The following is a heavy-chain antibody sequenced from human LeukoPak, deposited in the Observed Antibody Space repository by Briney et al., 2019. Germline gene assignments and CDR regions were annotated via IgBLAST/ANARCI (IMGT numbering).Heavy chain of an antibody. V-gene: IGHV3-30-3*01. CDR3: ARGTRGDGWFKID. CDR2: ISYDGSNK. CDR1: GFTFSSYA. D-gene: IGHD6-19*01. Sequence: GGSLRLSCAASGFTFSSYAMRWVRQTPGKELEWVAVISYDGSNKYYADSVKGRFTISRDNSKNTLYLQMNSLRAEDTAVYYCARGTRGDGWFKIDWGQGTLVTVSS. J-gene: IGHJ4*02.